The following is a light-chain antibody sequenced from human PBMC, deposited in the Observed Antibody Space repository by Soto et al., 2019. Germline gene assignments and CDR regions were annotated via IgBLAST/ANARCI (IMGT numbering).Light chain of an antibody. CDR2: DVS. J-gene: IGLJ1*01. V-gene: IGLV2-14*01. CDR3: SSYTSSSTRV. CDR1: SSDVGGYNY. Sequence: QSALTQPASVSGSPGQSITISCTGTSSDVGGYNYVSWYQQHPGKAPKLMIFDVSNRPSGVSNRYSVSKSGNTASLTIYGLQAEDEADYYCSSYTSSSTRVLGNGTKVTVL.